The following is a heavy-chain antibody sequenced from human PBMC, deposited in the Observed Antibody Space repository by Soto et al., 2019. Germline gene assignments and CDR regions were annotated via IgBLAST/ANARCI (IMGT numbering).Heavy chain of an antibody. V-gene: IGHV3-23*01. CDR2: ISGSDVTT. D-gene: IGHD6-19*01. Sequence: EVQLLESGGGLLQPGGSLRLSCAASGFTFSSYAMSWVRQAPGKGLEWVSAISGSDVTTYYADSVKGRFTISRDNSKNTLYLQMISLRAEDTAVYYCAKEGGSGWGFDYWGQGTLVPVSS. J-gene: IGHJ4*02. CDR3: AKEGGSGWGFDY. CDR1: GFTFSSYA.